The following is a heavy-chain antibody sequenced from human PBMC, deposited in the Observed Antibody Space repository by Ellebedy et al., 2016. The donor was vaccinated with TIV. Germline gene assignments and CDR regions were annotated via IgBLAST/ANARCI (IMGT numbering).Heavy chain of an antibody. Sequence: SGPTLVXPTQTLTLTCTFSGFSLSTSGVGVGWISQPPGKALEWLALIYWDDDKRYSPSLKSRLTITKDTSKNQVVLTMTNMDPVDTATYYCARMRGYYDSSGYNYYYYGMDVWGQGTTVTVSS. CDR1: GFSLSTSGVG. V-gene: IGHV2-5*02. CDR2: IYWDDDK. D-gene: IGHD3-22*01. CDR3: ARMRGYYDSSGYNYYYYGMDV. J-gene: IGHJ6*02.